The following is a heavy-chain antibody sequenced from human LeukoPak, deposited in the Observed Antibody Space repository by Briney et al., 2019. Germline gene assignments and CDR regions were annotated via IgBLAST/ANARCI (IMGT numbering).Heavy chain of an antibody. CDR1: GGSISSHY. CDR2: IYYSGST. Sequence: SETLSLTCTVSGGSISSHYWSWIRQPPGKGLEWIGYIYYSGSTNYNPSLKSRVTISVDTSKNQFSLKLSSVTAADTAVYFCATSTHNWNYRYYYYYYYIDVWGKGTTVTVSS. CDR3: ATSTHNWNYRYYYYYYYIDV. D-gene: IGHD1-7*01. J-gene: IGHJ6*03. V-gene: IGHV4-59*11.